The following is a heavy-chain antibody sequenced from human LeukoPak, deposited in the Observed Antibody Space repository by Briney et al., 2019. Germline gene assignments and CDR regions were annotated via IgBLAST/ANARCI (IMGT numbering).Heavy chain of an antibody. CDR1: GYTFTTYY. CDR2: INTTGGYK. D-gene: IGHD6-19*01. V-gene: IGHV1-46*01. J-gene: IGHJ4*02. Sequence: ASVEVSCKESGYTFTTYYMHWARQTPGQGVEWMGLINTTGGYKTSPQKFRGRVAMTRDMSASTVYMELSSLRSEDTAVYYCARAGSSCLNPGYWCQGTLVTVSS. CDR3: ARAGSSCLNPGY.